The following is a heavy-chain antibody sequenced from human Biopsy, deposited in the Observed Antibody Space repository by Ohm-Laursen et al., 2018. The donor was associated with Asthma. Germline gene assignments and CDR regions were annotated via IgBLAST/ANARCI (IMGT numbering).Heavy chain of an antibody. CDR2: ISFDGTNR. D-gene: IGHD1-26*01. J-gene: IGHJ4*02. CDR3: AKEVFPGWELRRGPDS. CDR1: GFTFSNYG. Sequence: SLRLSCTASGFTFSNYGMHWVRQAPGKGLDWVAVISFDGTNRNYTDSVKGRFTTSRDNSRNTLHLEMNSLRAEDTAVYFCAKEVFPGWELRRGPDSWGQGTLVTVSS. V-gene: IGHV3-30*18.